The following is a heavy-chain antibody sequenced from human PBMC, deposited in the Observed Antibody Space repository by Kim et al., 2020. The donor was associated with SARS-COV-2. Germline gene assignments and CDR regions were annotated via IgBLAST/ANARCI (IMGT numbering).Heavy chain of an antibody. J-gene: IGHJ4*02. V-gene: IGHV3-15*01. D-gene: IGHD3-16*01. CDR1: GFSFSNAW. Sequence: GGSLRLSCVASGFSFSNAWMSWVRQAPGKGLEWVGRIKSEAAGGTAAYAAPVRGRFAISRDDSENTAYLEMDSLKIEDTAVYYCTTVPVDAYGFGPGFWGQGTPVTVSS. CDR3: TTVPVDAYGFGPGF. CDR2: IKSEAAGGTA.